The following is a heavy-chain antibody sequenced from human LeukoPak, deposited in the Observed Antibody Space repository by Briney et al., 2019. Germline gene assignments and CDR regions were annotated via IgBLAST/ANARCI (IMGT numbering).Heavy chain of an antibody. CDR2: IYHSGST. J-gene: IGHJ5*02. CDR1: GYSISSGYY. V-gene: IGHV4-38-2*02. Sequence: SETLSLTCTVSGYSISSGYYWGWIRQPPGKGLEWIGSIYHSGSTYYNPSLKSRVTISVDTSKNQFSLKLSSVTAADTAVYYCARDQWLDNWFDPWGQGTLVTVSS. CDR3: ARDQWLDNWFDP. D-gene: IGHD6-19*01.